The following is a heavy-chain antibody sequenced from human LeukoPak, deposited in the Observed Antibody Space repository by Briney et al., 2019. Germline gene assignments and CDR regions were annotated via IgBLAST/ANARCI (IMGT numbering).Heavy chain of an antibody. V-gene: IGHV3-30*02. CDR3: AIRGKTTVTTWFDY. CDR2: IRYDGSNK. D-gene: IGHD4-17*01. CDR1: GFTFSSYG. Sequence: SGGSLRLSCAASGFTFSSYGMHWVRQAPGKGLEWVAFIRYDGSNKYYADSVKGRFTISRDNSRSTLYLQMNSLRAEDTAVYYCAIRGKTTVTTWFDYWGQGTLVTVSS. J-gene: IGHJ4*02.